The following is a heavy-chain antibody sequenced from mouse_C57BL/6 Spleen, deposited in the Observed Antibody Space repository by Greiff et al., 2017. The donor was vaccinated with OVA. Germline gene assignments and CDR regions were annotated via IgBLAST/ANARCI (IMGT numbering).Heavy chain of an antibody. J-gene: IGHJ4*01. CDR2: IHPNSGST. Sequence: VQLQQPGAELVKPGASVKLSCKASGYTFTSYWMHWVKQRPGQGLEWIGMIHPNSGSTNYNEKFKSKATLTVDKSSSTAYMQLSSLTSEDSAVYYCAREVTGGYCAMDYWGQGTSVTVSS. CDR1: GYTFTSYW. CDR3: AREVTGGYCAMDY. V-gene: IGHV1-64*01.